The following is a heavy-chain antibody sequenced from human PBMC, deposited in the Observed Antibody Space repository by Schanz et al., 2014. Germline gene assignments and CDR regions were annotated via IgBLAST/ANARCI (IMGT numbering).Heavy chain of an antibody. Sequence: EVHLVESGGGLVQPGGSLRLSCAASGITFSSHSFNWVRQAPGKGLEWISYITYNGGTIYYADSVKGRFTISRDNAKNSLYLEMNSLTSEDTAVYYCATGPHIVVAFDYWGQGTLVTVSS. CDR3: ATGPHIVVAFDY. CDR1: GITFSSHS. V-gene: IGHV3-48*01. J-gene: IGHJ4*02. CDR2: ITYNGGTI. D-gene: IGHD2-21*01.